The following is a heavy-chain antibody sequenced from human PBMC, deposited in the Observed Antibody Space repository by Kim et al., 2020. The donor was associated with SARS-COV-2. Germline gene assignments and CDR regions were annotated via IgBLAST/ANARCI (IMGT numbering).Heavy chain of an antibody. Sequence: SETLSLTCTVSGGSVSSGSYYWSWIRQPPGKGLEWIGYIYYSGSTNYNPSLKSRVTISVDTSKNQFSLKLSSVTAADTAVYYCARDSRRWNYFDYWGQGTLVTVSS. CDR1: GGSVSSGSYY. J-gene: IGHJ4*02. CDR3: ARDSRRWNYFDY. D-gene: IGHD2-15*01. V-gene: IGHV4-61*01. CDR2: IYYSGST.